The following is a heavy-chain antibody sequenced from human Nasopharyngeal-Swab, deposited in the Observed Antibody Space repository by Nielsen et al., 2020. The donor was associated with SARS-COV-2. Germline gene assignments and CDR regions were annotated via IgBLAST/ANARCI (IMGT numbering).Heavy chain of an antibody. J-gene: IGHJ6*02. V-gene: IGHV3-15*01. D-gene: IGHD1-26*01. CDR3: TTDIVGATYYGMDV. Sequence: GESLKISCAASGSTFSNAWMSWVRQAPGKGLEWVGRIKSKTDGGTTDYAAPVKGRFTISRDDSKNTLYLQMNSLKTEDTAVYYCTTDIVGATYYGMDVWGQGTTVTVSS. CDR1: GSTFSNAW. CDR2: IKSKTDGGTT.